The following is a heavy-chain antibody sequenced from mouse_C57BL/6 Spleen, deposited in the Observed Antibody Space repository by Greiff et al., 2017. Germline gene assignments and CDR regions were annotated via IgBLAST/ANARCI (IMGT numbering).Heavy chain of an antibody. J-gene: IGHJ2*01. CDR2: ISSGSSTI. CDR1: GFTFSDYG. Sequence: EVQLVESGGGLVKPGGSLKLSCAASGFTFSDYGMHWVRQAPEKGLEWVAYISSGSSTIYYADTVTGRFTISRDNAKNTLFLQMTSLRSEDTAMYYCARPYYYGSSYYFDYWGQGTTLTVSS. CDR3: ARPYYYGSSYYFDY. D-gene: IGHD1-1*01. V-gene: IGHV5-17*01.